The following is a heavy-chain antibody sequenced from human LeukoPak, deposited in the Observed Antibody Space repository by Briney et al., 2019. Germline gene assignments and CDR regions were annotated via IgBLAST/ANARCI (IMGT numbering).Heavy chain of an antibody. V-gene: IGHV1-69*05. CDR3: ARRDGGAFDI. CDR1: GGTFNSYA. CDR2: IIPIFGTA. D-gene: IGHD5-24*01. J-gene: IGHJ3*02. Sequence: SVTVSYMASGGTFNSYAISWVRQAPGQGLEGMGGIIPIFGTANYAQKFQGRVTITTDESTSTAYMELSSLRSEDTAVYYCARRDGGAFDIWGQGTMVTVSS.